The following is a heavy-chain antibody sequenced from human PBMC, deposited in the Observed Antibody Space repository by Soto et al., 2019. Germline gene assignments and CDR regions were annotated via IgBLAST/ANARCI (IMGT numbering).Heavy chain of an antibody. J-gene: IGHJ6*02. Sequence: SETLSLTCTVFCGSVSSSSSFWSWIRQSPGKGLEWIGSIYYSGTTYYNPSLKSRVTISVDTSKSQFSLKMRSVTAADTAVYFCARHPATSVTWFYGMDVCGQGTTVTVSS. V-gene: IGHV4-39*01. CDR3: ARHPATSVTWFYGMDV. CDR2: IYYSGTT. CDR1: CGSVSSSSSF. D-gene: IGHD3-22*01.